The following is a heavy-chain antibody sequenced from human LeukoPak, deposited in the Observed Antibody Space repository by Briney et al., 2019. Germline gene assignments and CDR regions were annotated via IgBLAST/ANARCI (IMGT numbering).Heavy chain of an antibody. V-gene: IGHV2-5*02. D-gene: IGHD6-13*01. CDR2: IYWDDDK. Sequence: SGPTLVKPTQTLTLTCTFSGFSLSTSGVGACWIRQPPGRALEWLALIYWDDDKRYSPSLKSRLTITKDTSKNQVVLTMTNMDPVDTATYYCAHGPGSGWYAEYWGQGTLVTVSS. J-gene: IGHJ4*02. CDR1: GFSLSTSGVG. CDR3: AHGPGSGWYAEY.